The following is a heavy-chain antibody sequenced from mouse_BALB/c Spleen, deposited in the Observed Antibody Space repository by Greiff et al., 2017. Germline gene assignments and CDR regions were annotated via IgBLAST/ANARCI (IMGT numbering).Heavy chain of an antibody. CDR1: GFTFSDYY. J-gene: IGHJ3*01. D-gene: IGHD2-14*01. CDR2: ISDGGSYT. Sequence: EVMLVESGGGLVKPGGSLKLSCAASGFTFSDYYMYWVRQTPEKRLEWVATISDGGSYTYYPDSVKGRFTISRDNAKNNLYLQMSSLKSEDTAMYYCAREGDRYDVGAWFAYWGQGTLVTVSA. V-gene: IGHV5-4*02. CDR3: AREGDRYDVGAWFAY.